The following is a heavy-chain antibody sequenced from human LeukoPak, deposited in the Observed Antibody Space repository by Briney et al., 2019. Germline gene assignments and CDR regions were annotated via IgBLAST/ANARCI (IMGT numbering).Heavy chain of an antibody. J-gene: IGHJ4*02. V-gene: IGHV4-39*01. CDR2: LDYSGST. D-gene: IGHD3-16*02. CDR3: ARQRRDYVWGSYRIDY. Sequence: SETLSLTCTVSGGSISSSGYHWGWIRQPPGKGLEWIRSLDYSGSTYYNPSLKSRVTISVDTSKNQFSLKLNSVTAADTAVYYCARQRRDYVWGSYRIDYWGQGTQVTVSS. CDR1: GGSISSSGYH.